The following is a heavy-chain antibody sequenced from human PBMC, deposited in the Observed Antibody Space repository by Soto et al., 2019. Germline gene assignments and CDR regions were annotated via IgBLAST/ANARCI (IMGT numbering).Heavy chain of an antibody. CDR3: ARDKGYYDSSGYGYYYGMDV. CDR1: GFTFSSYS. V-gene: IGHV3-21*01. D-gene: IGHD3-22*01. Sequence: EVQLVESGGGLVKPGGSLRLSCAASGFTFSSYSMNWVRQAPGKGLEWVSSISSSSSYIYYADSVKGRFTISRDNAKNALYLQMNSLGAEDTAVYYCARDKGYYDSSGYGYYYGMDVWGQGTTVTVSS. CDR2: ISSSSSYI. J-gene: IGHJ6*02.